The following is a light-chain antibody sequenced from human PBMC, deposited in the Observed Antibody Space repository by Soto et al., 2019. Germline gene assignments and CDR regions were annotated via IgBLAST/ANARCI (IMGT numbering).Light chain of an antibody. CDR2: VAS. CDR1: QSVSNNY. CDR3: HHRGNGIT. J-gene: IGKJ5*01. V-gene: IGKV3D-20*02. Sequence: EIVLTQSPGTLSLSPGERATLSCRASQSVSNNYLAWYQQKPCQAPRLLIYVASSRATGIPDSLSGSASGTDFPLTISRMQPEDSAVYCCHHRGNGITFGHGTRLEIK.